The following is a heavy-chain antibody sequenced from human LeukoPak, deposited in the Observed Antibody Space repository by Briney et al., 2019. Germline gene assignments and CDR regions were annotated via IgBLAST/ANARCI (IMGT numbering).Heavy chain of an antibody. J-gene: IGHJ4*01. CDR2: IGTAGDT. V-gene: IGHV3-13*04. Sequence: GGSLRLSCAASGFTFSSYDMHWVRQATGKGLEWVSAIGTAGDTYYPGSVKGRFTISRENAKNSLYLQMNSLRAGDTAVYYCAREVERTRGFDYWGHGTLVTVSS. CDR1: GFTFSSYD. CDR3: AREVERTRGFDY. D-gene: IGHD1-1*01.